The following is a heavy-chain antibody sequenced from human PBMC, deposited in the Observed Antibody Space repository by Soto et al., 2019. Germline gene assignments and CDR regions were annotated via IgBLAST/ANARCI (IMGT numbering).Heavy chain of an antibody. J-gene: IGHJ4*02. CDR1: GGTFSSHG. Sequence: QVQLVQSGAEVKKPGSSVKVSCKASGGTFSSHGITWVRQAPGQGLEWMGGIIPMFGTPKYAQRFQGRVSITADKSTTTAYMELSILRSEDIAVYYCAIGAVVVMGAATGGLIYWGQGARGTVSS. CDR2: IIPMFGTP. V-gene: IGHV1-69*06. D-gene: IGHD2-21*01. CDR3: AIGAVVVMGAATGGLIY.